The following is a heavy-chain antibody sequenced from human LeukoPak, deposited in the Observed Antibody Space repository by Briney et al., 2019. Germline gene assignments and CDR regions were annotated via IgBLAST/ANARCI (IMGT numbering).Heavy chain of an antibody. D-gene: IGHD3-10*01. CDR1: GFTFSRYG. J-gene: IGHJ5*02. CDR2: ISYDGSNK. V-gene: IGHV3-30*03. CDR3: ARELMVRGIIRKNFDP. Sequence: QTGGSLRFSCAASGFTFSRYGMHWVRQAPGKGLEWAEVISYDGSNKYYADSVKGRFTISRDNAKNSLYLQMNSLRAEDTAVYYCARELMVRGIIRKNFDPWGQGTLVTVSS.